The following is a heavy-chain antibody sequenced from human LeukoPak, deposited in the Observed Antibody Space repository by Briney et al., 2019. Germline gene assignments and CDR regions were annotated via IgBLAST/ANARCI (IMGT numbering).Heavy chain of an antibody. J-gene: IGHJ3*02. CDR3: ASVTAPYDI. Sequence: PGGSLRLSCAASGFTFSSYAMSWVRQAPGKGLEWVSSISSSSSYIYYADSVKGRFTISRDNAKNSLYLQMNSLRAEDTAVYYCASVTAPYDIWGQGTMVTVSS. D-gene: IGHD2-21*02. CDR2: ISSSSSYI. CDR1: GFTFSSYA. V-gene: IGHV3-21*01.